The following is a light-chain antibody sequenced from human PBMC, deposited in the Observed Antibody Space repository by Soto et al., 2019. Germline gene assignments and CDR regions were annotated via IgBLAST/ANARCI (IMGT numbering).Light chain of an antibody. CDR1: QSILHSPNNKNF. J-gene: IGKJ2*01. CDR3: QQYYSCPLFT. V-gene: IGKV4-1*01. Sequence: DFVMTQSPDSLAVSLGEKATINCKSSQSILHSPNNKNFLAWYQQKPGQSPKLLISCASTRASGVPDRFSGSGSGTEFTLPITSLQAADAAVYYCQQYYSCPLFTFGQGTKLEIK. CDR2: CAS.